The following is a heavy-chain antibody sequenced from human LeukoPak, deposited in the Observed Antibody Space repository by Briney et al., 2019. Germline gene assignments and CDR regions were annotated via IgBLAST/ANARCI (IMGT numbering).Heavy chain of an antibody. CDR2: IYSGGST. CDR1: GFTVSSNY. V-gene: IGHV3-53*01. J-gene: IGHJ4*02. Sequence: PGGSLRLSCAASGFTVSSNYMSWVRPAPGKGLEWVSVIYSGGSTYYADSVKGRFTISRDNSKNTLYLQMNSLRAEDTAVYYCAREYYYDSSGYYFDYWGQGTLVTVSS. CDR3: AREYYYDSSGYYFDY. D-gene: IGHD3-22*01.